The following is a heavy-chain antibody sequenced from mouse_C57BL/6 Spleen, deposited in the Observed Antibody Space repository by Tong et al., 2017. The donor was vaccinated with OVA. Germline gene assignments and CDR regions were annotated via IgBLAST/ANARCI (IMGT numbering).Heavy chain of an antibody. V-gene: IGHV3-8*02. J-gene: IGHJ2*01. D-gene: IGHD1-1*01. CDR1: GDSITSGY. CDR2: ISYSGST. CDR3: ARYKGSPSLFDY. Sequence: EVQLQESGPSLVKPSQTLSLTCSVTGDSITSGYWNWIRKFPGNKLEYMGYISYSGSTYYNPSLKSRISITRDTSKNQYYLQLNSVTTEDTATYYCARYKGSPSLFDYWGQGTTLTVSS.